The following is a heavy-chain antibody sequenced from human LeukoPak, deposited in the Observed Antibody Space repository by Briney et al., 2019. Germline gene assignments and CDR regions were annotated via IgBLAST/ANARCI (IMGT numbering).Heavy chain of an antibody. CDR3: ASSQGSGSYYNVDY. CDR1: GSRFTSYW. D-gene: IGHD3-10*01. CDR2: IYPGDSDT. J-gene: IGHJ4*02. V-gene: IGHV5-51*01. Sequence: PGAPLKISCKGPGSRFTSYWIGWVRQMPGKGLEWMGIIYPGDSDTRYSPSFQGQVTISADKSISTAYLQWSSLKASDTAMYYCASSQGSGSYYNVDYWGQGTLVTVSS.